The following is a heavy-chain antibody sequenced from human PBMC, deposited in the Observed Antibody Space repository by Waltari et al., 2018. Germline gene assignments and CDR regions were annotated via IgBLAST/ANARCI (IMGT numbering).Heavy chain of an antibody. V-gene: IGHV3-20*04. D-gene: IGHD3-16*01. Sequence: EVYLVESGGTVVRPGGSLRLSCTTSGFTFDNHGMNWVRQAPGKGLEWVSGLTWNGGTTFYADSVKGRFTVSRGNAKNSLYLQMNSLTAEDTALYYCARDISYGGFDYWGQGTLVTVSS. CDR1: GFTFDNHG. CDR2: LTWNGGTT. CDR3: ARDISYGGFDY. J-gene: IGHJ4*02.